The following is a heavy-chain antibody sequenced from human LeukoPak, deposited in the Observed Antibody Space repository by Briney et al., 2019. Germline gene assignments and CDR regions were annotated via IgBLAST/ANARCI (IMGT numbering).Heavy chain of an antibody. J-gene: IGHJ4*02. CDR2: ISGSGGST. D-gene: IGHD2-2*01. V-gene: IGHV3-23*01. Sequence: HPGGSLRLSCAASGFTFSSYAMSWVRQAPGKGLEWASAISGSGGSTYYADSVKGRFTISRDNSKNTLYLQMNSLRAEDTAVYYCATGPIGSRFLYFDYWGQGTLVTVSS. CDR3: ATGPIGSRFLYFDY. CDR1: GFTFSSYA.